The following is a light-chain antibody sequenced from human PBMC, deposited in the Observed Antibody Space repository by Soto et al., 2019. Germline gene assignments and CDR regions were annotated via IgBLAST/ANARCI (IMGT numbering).Light chain of an antibody. Sequence: QSVLTQTASVSGSPGQSITISCTGTSSEVGGYNYVSWYQQHPGKAPKLMIYDVSSRPPGVSHRFSGSKSGDTASLTISGLQAEDEADYYCSSYTRTNTVVFGGGTKVTVL. V-gene: IGLV2-14*03. J-gene: IGLJ2*01. CDR1: SSEVGGYNY. CDR3: SSYTRTNTVV. CDR2: DVS.